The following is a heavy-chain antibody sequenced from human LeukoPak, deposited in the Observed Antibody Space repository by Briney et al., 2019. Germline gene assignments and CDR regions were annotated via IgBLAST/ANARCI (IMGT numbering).Heavy chain of an antibody. CDR1: GVSISSGHFY. J-gene: IGHJ6*02. V-gene: IGHV4-30-4*01. CDR3: ARDRSTVDYYGLDV. CDR2: IYYNGTT. Sequence: SETLSLTCTVSGVSISSGHFYWSWIRQPPEKGLEYIGYIYYNGTTFYNPSLRSRITISIDTSKNQFSLKLNSVTAADTAVYYCARDRSTVDYYGLDVWGQGTTVIVSS. D-gene: IGHD4-23*01.